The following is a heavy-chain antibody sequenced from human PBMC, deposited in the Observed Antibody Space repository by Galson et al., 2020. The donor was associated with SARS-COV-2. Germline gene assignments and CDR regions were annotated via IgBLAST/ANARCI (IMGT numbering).Heavy chain of an antibody. V-gene: IGHV3-21*01. CDR2: ISSSRSYI. Sequence: TGGSLRPSCAASGYTFSTYSMNWVRQAPGKGLEWVSFISSSRSYIYYADSLKGRFTISRDNAKNSLYLQMNSLRAEDTAVYYCARAQLRTIFGVVTEAWDALDLWCQGTMVTVSS. D-gene: IGHD3-3*01. CDR3: ARAQLRTIFGVVTEAWDALDL. J-gene: IGHJ3*01. CDR1: GYTFSTYS.